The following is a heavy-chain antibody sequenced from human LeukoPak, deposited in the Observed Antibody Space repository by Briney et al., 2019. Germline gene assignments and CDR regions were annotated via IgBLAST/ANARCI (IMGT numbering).Heavy chain of an antibody. D-gene: IGHD2-2*01. CDR1: GFTYSSYG. CDR3: AKIRSNLGYCSSTSCRGDAFDI. J-gene: IGHJ3*02. Sequence: GGSLRLSCAASGFTYSSYGMHWVRHAPCKGLEWVAFIRYYGSNKYYADSVKGRFTISRDNSKNTLYLQMNSLRAVDTAVYYCAKIRSNLGYCSSTSCRGDAFDIWGQGTMVTVSS. V-gene: IGHV3-30*02. CDR2: IRYYGSNK.